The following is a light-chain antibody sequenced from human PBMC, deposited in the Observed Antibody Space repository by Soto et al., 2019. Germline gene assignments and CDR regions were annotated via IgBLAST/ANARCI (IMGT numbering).Light chain of an antibody. CDR2: DAS. V-gene: IGKV1-5*01. J-gene: IGKJ1*01. CDR3: QQYDTYST. CDR1: QSISTW. Sequence: DIQVTQSPSTLSASVGDIVTITCRASQSISTWLAWFQQKPGKAPNLLIYDASSLESGVPSRFSGSGSGTEFTLTISILQPDDFATYYCQQYDTYSTFGQGTKVGI.